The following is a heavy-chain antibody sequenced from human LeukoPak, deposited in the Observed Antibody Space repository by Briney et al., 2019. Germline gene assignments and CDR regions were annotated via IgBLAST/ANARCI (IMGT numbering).Heavy chain of an antibody. D-gene: IGHD1-1*01. CDR2: IRHSGRT. J-gene: IGHJ4*02. CDR3: ARLRSPGTD. CDR1: GESFSGYY. V-gene: IGHV4-34*01. Sequence: PSETLSLTCAIYGESFSGYYWSWIRQPPEKGLEWIGEIRHSGRTNYNPSLESRVTISLDTSRNQLSLKLNSVTAADTAVYYCARLRSPGTDWGQGTLVTVSS.